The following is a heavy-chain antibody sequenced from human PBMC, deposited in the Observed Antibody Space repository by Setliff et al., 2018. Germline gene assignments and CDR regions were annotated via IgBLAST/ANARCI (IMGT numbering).Heavy chain of an antibody. D-gene: IGHD2-8*02. CDR1: GYTFTSYA. Sequence: ASVKVSCKASGYTFTSYAMHWVRQAPGQRLEWMGWSNAGNGNTKYSQRFQDRITISRDTSATTVHMELSSLRSDDTAVYYCARMSTSGPHYDYWGQGTLVTVSS. CDR2: SNAGNGNT. V-gene: IGHV1-3*01. CDR3: ARMSTSGPHYDY. J-gene: IGHJ4*02.